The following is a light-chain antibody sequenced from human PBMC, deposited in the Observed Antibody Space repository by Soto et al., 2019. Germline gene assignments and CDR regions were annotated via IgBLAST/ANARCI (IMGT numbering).Light chain of an antibody. CDR2: GNS. CDR3: QSYDSSLDDVV. V-gene: IGLV1-40*01. J-gene: IGLJ2*01. CDR1: SSNIGAGYD. Sequence: QSVLTQSPSVSGAPGQRVTFSCTGSSSNIGAGYDVHWYQQLPGTAPKLLIYGNSNRPSGVPDRFSGSKSGTSASLAITGLQAEDEADYYCQSYDSSLDDVVFGGGTKLTVL.